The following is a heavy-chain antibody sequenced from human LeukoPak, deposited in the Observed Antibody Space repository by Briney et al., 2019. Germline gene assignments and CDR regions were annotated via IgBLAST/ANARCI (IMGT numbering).Heavy chain of an antibody. Sequence: PSEALSLTCSVSDGSINSYYWNWIRRPPGKGLEWIGYIYYNGNTNYNPSLKSRVTISVDTSKNQFSLRLSSVTAADTAVYYCARDPSGYFNYWGQGTLATVSS. V-gene: IGHV4-59*01. D-gene: IGHD3-22*01. CDR1: DGSINSYY. CDR3: ARDPSGYFNY. J-gene: IGHJ4*02. CDR2: IYYNGNT.